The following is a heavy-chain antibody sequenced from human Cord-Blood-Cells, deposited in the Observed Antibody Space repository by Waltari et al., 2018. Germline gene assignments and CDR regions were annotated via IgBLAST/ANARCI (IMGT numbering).Heavy chain of an antibody. CDR3: ARDLGYCSSTSCYDY. CDR2: IIPILGIA. V-gene: IGHV1-69*04. Sequence: QVQLVQSGAEVKKPGSSVKVSCKASGGTFSSYAISWVRQAPGQGLEWMGGIIPILGIANYARKFQGRVTITADESTSTAYMELSSLRSEDTAVYYCARDLGYCSSTSCYDYWGQGTLVTVSS. J-gene: IGHJ4*02. CDR1: GGTFSSYA. D-gene: IGHD2-2*01.